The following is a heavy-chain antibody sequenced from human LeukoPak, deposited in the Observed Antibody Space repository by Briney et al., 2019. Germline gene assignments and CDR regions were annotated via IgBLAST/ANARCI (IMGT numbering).Heavy chain of an antibody. CDR2: ISGSGGST. CDR1: GFTFSSYA. V-gene: IGHV3-23*01. J-gene: IGHJ5*02. Sequence: PGGSLRLSCAASGFTFSSYAMSWVRQAPGKGLEWVSAISGSGGSTYYADSVKGQFTISRDNSKNTLYLQMNSLRAEDTAVYYCARSGQQLGWFDPWGQGTLVTVSS. D-gene: IGHD6-13*01. CDR3: ARSGQQLGWFDP.